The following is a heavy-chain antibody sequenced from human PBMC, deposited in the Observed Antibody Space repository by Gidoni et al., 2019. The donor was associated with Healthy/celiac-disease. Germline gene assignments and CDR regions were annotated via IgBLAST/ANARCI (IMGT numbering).Heavy chain of an antibody. CDR1: GFTFADYA. D-gene: IGHD6-13*01. CDR2: ISWNSGSI. V-gene: IGHV3-9*01. Sequence: EVQLVESGGGLVQPGRSLRLSCAASGFTFADYAMHWVRQAPGKGLEWVSGISWNSGSIGYADSVKGRFTISRDNAKNSLYLQMNSLRAEDTALYYCAKDIGYSSTESYGMDVWGQGTTVTVSS. J-gene: IGHJ6*02. CDR3: AKDIGYSSTESYGMDV.